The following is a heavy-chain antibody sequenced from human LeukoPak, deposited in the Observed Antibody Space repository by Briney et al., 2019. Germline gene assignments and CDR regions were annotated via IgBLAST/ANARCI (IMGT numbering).Heavy chain of an antibody. Sequence: GGSLRLSCAASRFTFSNYGMNWVRQTPGKGLEWVSAISGSGDRTYHADSVKGRFTISRDNSKNMLFVQMNNLRGEDTAVYYCAKGGNSGWNFVDYWGQGTLVTVSS. CDR1: RFTFSNYG. D-gene: IGHD6-19*01. CDR2: ISGSGDRT. J-gene: IGHJ4*02. V-gene: IGHV3-23*01. CDR3: AKGGNSGWNFVDY.